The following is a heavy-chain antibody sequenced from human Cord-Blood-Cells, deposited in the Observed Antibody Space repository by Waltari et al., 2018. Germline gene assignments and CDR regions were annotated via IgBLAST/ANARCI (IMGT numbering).Heavy chain of an antibody. CDR2: IIPICGTA. Sequence: QVQLVQSGAEVKKPWSSVTVSCKAAGGTFSSYAISWVRNAPGQGLEWMGGIIPICGTANHAQKFQGRVTITADESTSTAYMELSSLRSEDTAVYYCARGLYCSGGSCYGRWFDPWGQGTLVTVSS. D-gene: IGHD2-15*01. J-gene: IGHJ5*02. CDR3: ARGLYCSGGSCYGRWFDP. V-gene: IGHV1-69*01. CDR1: GGTFSSYA.